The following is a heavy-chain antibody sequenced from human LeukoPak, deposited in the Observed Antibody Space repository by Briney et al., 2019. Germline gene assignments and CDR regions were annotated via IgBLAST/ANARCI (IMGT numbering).Heavy chain of an antibody. CDR3: ARTAPYYSGSYHGWFDP. D-gene: IGHD1-26*01. CDR2: IIPIFGTA. Sequence: GASVKVSCKDPGGTFSSYAISWVRQAPGQGLVWMGGIIPIFGTANYAQKFQGRVTITTDESTSTAYMELSSLRSEDTAVYYCARTAPYYSGSYHGWFDPWGQGTLVTVSS. V-gene: IGHV1-69*05. CDR1: GGTFSSYA. J-gene: IGHJ5*02.